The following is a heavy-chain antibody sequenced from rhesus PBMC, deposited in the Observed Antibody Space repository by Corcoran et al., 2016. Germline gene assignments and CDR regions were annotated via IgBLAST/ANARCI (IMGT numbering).Heavy chain of an antibody. V-gene: IGHV4S10*01. Sequence: QVQLQESGPGVVKPSETLSLTCAVSGGSISDNYRWSWIRQPPGKGLEWIGYIYGSSTTTNHNPSLKSRVTISKDTSKNQFSLKLRSVTAADTAVYYCARLNTVTTNSFDYWGQGVLVTVSS. J-gene: IGHJ4*01. D-gene: IGHD4-23*01. CDR1: GGSISDNYR. CDR3: ARLNTVTTNSFDY. CDR2: IYGSSTTT.